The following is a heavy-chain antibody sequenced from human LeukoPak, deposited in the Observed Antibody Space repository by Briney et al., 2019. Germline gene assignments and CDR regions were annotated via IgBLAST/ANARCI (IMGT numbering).Heavy chain of an antibody. CDR1: VGSISSYY. D-gene: IGHD6-19*01. J-gene: IGHJ4*02. Sequence: SETLSLTCTVSVGSISSYYWSWIRQPAGKGLEWIGRIYTSGSTNYNPSLKSRVTISVDKSKNQFSLKLSSVTAADTAVYYCARDQDSSGWSLDYWGQGTLVTVSS. V-gene: IGHV4-4*07. CDR2: IYTSGST. CDR3: ARDQDSSGWSLDY.